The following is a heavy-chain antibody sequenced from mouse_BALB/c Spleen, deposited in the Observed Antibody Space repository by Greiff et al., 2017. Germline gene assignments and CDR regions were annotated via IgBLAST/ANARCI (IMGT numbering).Heavy chain of an antibody. CDR2: IDPANGNT. V-gene: IGHV14-3*02. Sequence: VQLQQSGAELVKPGASVKLSCTASGFNIKDNYMHWVKQRPEQGLEWIGRIDPANGNTKYDPKFQGKATITADTSSNTAYLQLSSLTSEDTAVYYCARGYSYAMDYWGQGTSVTVSS. D-gene: IGHD2-3*01. CDR3: ARGYSYAMDY. CDR1: GFNIKDNY. J-gene: IGHJ4*01.